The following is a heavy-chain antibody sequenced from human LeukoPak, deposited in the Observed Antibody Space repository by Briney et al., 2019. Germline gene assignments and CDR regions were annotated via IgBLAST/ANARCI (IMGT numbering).Heavy chain of an antibody. CDR3: ARSITIFGVAPDY. Sequence: ASVKVSCKASGYTFTSYDINWVRQATGQGLEWMGWMNPNSGNTGYAQKFQGRVTMTRNTSISTAYMELSSLRSEDTAVYYCARSITIFGVAPDYWGQGTLVTVSS. V-gene: IGHV1-8*01. CDR2: MNPNSGNT. CDR1: GYTFTSYD. D-gene: IGHD3-3*01. J-gene: IGHJ4*02.